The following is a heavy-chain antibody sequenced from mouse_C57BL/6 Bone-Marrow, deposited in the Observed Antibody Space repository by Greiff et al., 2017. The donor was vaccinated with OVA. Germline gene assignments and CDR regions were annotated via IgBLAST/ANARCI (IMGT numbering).Heavy chain of an antibody. J-gene: IGHJ3*01. CDR1: GYTFTSYW. Sequence: VQLQESGAELAKPGASVKLSCKASGYTFTSYWMHWVKQRPGQGLEWIGYINPSSGYTKYNQKFKDKATLTADKSSSTGYMQLSSLTYEDSAVYYCASWDYSNYLAWFAYWGQGTLVTVSA. CDR3: ASWDYSNYLAWFAY. D-gene: IGHD2-5*01. CDR2: INPSSGYT. V-gene: IGHV1-7*01.